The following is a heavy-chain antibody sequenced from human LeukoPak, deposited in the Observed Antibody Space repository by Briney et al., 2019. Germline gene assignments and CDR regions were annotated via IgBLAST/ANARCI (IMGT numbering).Heavy chain of an antibody. J-gene: IGHJ1*01. Sequence: PGGSLRLSCAASGFTFSSYSMNWVRQAPGKGLEWVSFITPNADRTSYADSVEGRFTISRDNPRNTLYMQMNSLRDEDTAVYYCAIMHGYYDGSGYWVQWGQGTLVTVSS. D-gene: IGHD3-22*01. CDR1: GFTFSSYS. CDR3: AIMHGYYDGSGYWVQ. V-gene: IGHV3-23*01. CDR2: ITPNADRT.